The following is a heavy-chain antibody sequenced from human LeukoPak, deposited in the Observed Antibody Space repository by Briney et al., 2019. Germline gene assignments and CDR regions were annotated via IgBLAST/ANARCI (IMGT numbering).Heavy chain of an antibody. V-gene: IGHV3-30-3*01. D-gene: IGHD6-6*01. J-gene: IGHJ4*02. Sequence: PGRSLRLSCAASGFTFSSYAMHWVRQAPGKGLEWVAVISYDGSNKYYADSVKGRFTISRDNSKNTLYLQMNSLRSDDTAVYYCARGLRSFDIAAPDYWGQGTLVTVSS. CDR3: ARGLRSFDIAAPDY. CDR1: GFTFSSYA. CDR2: ISYDGSNK.